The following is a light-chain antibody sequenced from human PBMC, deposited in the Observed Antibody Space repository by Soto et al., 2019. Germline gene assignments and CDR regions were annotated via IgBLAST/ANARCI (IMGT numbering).Light chain of an antibody. J-gene: IGKJ4*01. CDR2: DAS. CDR1: QSVSSY. CDR3: QQRSNWPLT. Sequence: EIGWNRSPATLSFSPGERATLSSRASQSVSSYVAWYQQKPGQAPRLLIYDASNRATGIPARFSGSGAGTDFTLTSSSLDPEDFAVYYCQQRSNWPLTFGGGTKVEIK. V-gene: IGKV3-11*01.